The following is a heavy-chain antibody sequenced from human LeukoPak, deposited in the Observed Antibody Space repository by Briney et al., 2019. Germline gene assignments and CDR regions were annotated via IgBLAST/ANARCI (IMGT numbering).Heavy chain of an antibody. CDR2: VNPNRGGT. Sequence: ASVKVSCKASGYTFPANYMHWMRQAPGQGLEWMGWVNPNRGGTNYAQEFQGRVTMTRDTSISTAYMELSRLTSDDTAVYYCARVNPRGDSLGWFDTWGQGTLVAVSS. CDR1: GYTFPANY. J-gene: IGHJ5*02. V-gene: IGHV1-2*02. CDR3: ARVNPRGDSLGWFDT. D-gene: IGHD4-17*01.